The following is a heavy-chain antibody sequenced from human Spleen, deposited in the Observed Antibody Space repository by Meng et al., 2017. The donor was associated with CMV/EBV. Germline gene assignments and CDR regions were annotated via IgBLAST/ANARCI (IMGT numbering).Heavy chain of an antibody. Sequence: ESLKISCTVSGGSISSYYWSWIRQPPGKGLEWIGYIYYSGSTNYNPPLKSRVTISVDTSKNQFSLKLSSVTAADTAVYYCARVDIVVVPAHFDYWGQGTLVTVSS. CDR1: GGSISSYY. V-gene: IGHV4-59*12. J-gene: IGHJ4*02. CDR2: IYYSGST. D-gene: IGHD2-2*01. CDR3: ARVDIVVVPAHFDY.